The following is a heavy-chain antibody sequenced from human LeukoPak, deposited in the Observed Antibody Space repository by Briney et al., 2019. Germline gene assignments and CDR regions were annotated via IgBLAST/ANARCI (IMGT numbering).Heavy chain of an antibody. Sequence: PGGSLRLSCAPSGFTFSTFAMSWVRQSPGKGLEWVSTSSGGGGSTYYADSVKGRFTISRDHSKNTLYLQMNTLRAEDTAVYYCAKGYSSSWAPFDYWGQGTLVTVSS. CDR1: GFTFSTFA. CDR2: SSGGGGST. J-gene: IGHJ4*02. CDR3: AKGYSSSWAPFDY. D-gene: IGHD6-13*01. V-gene: IGHV3-23*01.